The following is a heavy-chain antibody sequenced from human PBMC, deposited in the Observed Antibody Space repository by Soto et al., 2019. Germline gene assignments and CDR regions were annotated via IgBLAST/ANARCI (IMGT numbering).Heavy chain of an antibody. J-gene: IGHJ6*02. CDR1: GYTFTSYG. CDR2: INTYNGNT. Sequence: QVQLVQSGAEVKNPGASVKVSCKTFGYTFTSYGIGWARQAPGQGLEWMGWINTYNGNTNYAQNLQGRVILTTDTPTRLAYMELRSLRSNDTAIYYCAMVDVYVTPSPQDVWGQGTTVTVSS. V-gene: IGHV1-18*01. D-gene: IGHD3-16*01. CDR3: AMVDVYVTPSPQDV.